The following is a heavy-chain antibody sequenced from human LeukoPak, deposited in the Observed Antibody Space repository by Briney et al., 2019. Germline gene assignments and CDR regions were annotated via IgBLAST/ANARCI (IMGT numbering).Heavy chain of an antibody. CDR2: ISYDGSNK. J-gene: IGHJ4*02. Sequence: GGSLRLSCAASGFTFSSYGMHWVRQAPGKGLEWVAVISYDGSNKYYADSVKGRFTISRDNSKNTLYLQMSSLRAEDTAVYYCAKDWGTFEYSSSHFDYWGQGTLVTVSS. CDR1: GFTFSSYG. V-gene: IGHV3-30*18. CDR3: AKDWGTFEYSSSHFDY. D-gene: IGHD6-6*01.